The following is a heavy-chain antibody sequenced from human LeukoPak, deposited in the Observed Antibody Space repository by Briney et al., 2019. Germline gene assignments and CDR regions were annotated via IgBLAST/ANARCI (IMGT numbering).Heavy chain of an antibody. D-gene: IGHD2-15*01. Sequence: PGGSLRLSCAASGFTFDNYAMSWVRQAPGKGLEWASTISGSDDFTYYADSVKGRFTISRDNSRNTLSLQISSLRAEDTALYYCTRGVYCSGGSCSLDYWGQGTLVTVSS. CDR2: ISGSDDFT. V-gene: IGHV3-23*01. CDR1: GFTFDNYA. J-gene: IGHJ4*02. CDR3: TRGVYCSGGSCSLDY.